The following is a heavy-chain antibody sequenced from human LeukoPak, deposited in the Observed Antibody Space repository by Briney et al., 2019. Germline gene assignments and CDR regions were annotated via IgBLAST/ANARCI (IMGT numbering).Heavy chain of an antibody. CDR3: ARGANYYGSGNNWFDP. D-gene: IGHD3-10*01. V-gene: IGHV1-69*01. CDR2: IIPIFGTA. J-gene: IGHJ5*02. Sequence: SVKVSCKASGGTFSSYAISWVRQAPEQGLEWMGGIIPIFGTANYAQKFQGRVTITADESTSTAYMELSSLRSEDTAVYYCARGANYYGSGNNWFDPWGQGTLVTVSS. CDR1: GGTFSSYA.